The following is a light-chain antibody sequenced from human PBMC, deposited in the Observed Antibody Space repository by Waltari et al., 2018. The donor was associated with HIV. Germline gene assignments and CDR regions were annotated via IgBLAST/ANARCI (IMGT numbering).Light chain of an antibody. J-gene: IGKJ4*01. CDR1: QSLLHSSNNKNY. V-gene: IGKV4-1*01. Sequence: DIVMTQSPDSLAVSLGERATINCKSSQSLLHSSNNKNYLAWYQQKPGQPPKLLIYWASTRGSGVPDRFRGSGSGTDFTLTIDSLQPEDVAVYYCHQYYSSPLTLGGGTKMEI. CDR2: WAS. CDR3: HQYYSSPLT.